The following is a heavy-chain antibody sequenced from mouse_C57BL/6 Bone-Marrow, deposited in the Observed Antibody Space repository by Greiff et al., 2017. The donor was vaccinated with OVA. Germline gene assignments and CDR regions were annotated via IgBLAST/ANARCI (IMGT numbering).Heavy chain of an antibody. CDR3: AREGTITTVVATD. CDR1: GYTFTSYW. CDR2: IYPGSGST. D-gene: IGHD1-1*01. Sequence: QVHVKQPGAELVKPGASVKMSCKASGYTFTSYWITWVKQRPGQGLEWIGDIYPGSGSTNYNEKFKSKATLTVDTSSSTAYMQLSSLTSEDSAVYYCAREGTITTVVATDWGQGTTLTVSS. V-gene: IGHV1-55*01. J-gene: IGHJ2*01.